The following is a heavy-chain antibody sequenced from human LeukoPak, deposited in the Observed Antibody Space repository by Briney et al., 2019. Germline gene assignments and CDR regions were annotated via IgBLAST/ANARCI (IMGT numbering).Heavy chain of an antibody. V-gene: IGHV4-59*01. CDR2: ISYSGST. J-gene: IGHJ5*02. Sequence: RTSKTLSLTCTVSGGSISSYYWSWIRQPPGKGLEWIGYISYSGSTNFNPSLKSRVTISVDTSKNQFSLKLSSVTAADTAVYYCAREGTAGTNLNWFDPWGQGTLVTVSS. CDR3: AREGTAGTNLNWFDP. D-gene: IGHD1-1*01. CDR1: GGSISSYY.